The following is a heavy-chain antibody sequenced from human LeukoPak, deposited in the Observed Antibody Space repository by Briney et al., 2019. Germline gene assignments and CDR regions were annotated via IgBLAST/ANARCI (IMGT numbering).Heavy chain of an antibody. D-gene: IGHD2/OR15-2a*01. J-gene: IGHJ4*02. CDR3: ATTFPRTYXXXYYFDN. V-gene: IGHV4-59*01. CDR2: VSYSGST. CDR1: GGSIXXXX. Sequence: SLTXTVSGGSIXXXXXNWXXXXPXXGXEWXXXVSYSGSTNYNPSLKSRVTISLDTSKNQFSLSLSSLTAADTAVYYCATTFPRTYXXXYYFDNWGQGTXXXVSS.